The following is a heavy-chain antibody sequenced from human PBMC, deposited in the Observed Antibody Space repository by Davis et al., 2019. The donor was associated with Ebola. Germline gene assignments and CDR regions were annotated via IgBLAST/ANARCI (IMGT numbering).Heavy chain of an antibody. J-gene: IGHJ6*04. Sequence: ASVKVSCKASGYTFTSYDINWVRQATGQGLEWMGWMNPNSGNTGYAQKFQGRVTMTRNTSISTAYMELSSLRSDDTAVYYCARPRGAYYYYYGLDVWGKGTTVTVSS. CDR1: GYTFTSYD. CDR2: MNPNSGNT. V-gene: IGHV1-8*01. CDR3: ARPRGAYYYYYGLDV.